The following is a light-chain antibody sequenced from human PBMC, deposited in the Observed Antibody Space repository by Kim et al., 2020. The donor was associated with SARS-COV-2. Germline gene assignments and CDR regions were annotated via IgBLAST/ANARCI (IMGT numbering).Light chain of an antibody. V-gene: IGLV2-23*01. CDR3: CSHAGGGTML. CDR1: SSDIGSYSL. Sequence: GQSITISCTGTSSDIGSYSLVSWYQQYPGEAPKLMIYESSKRPSGVSPRFSGSKSGNMASLTISGLQAEDEADYYCCSHAGGGTMLFGGGTQLTVL. J-gene: IGLJ2*01. CDR2: ESS.